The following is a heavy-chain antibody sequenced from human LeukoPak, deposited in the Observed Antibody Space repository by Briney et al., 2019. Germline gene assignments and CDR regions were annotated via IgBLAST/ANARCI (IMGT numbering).Heavy chain of an antibody. V-gene: IGHV3-73*01. CDR1: GFTFSGSA. Sequence: GGSLKLSCAASGFTFSGSAMHWVRQASGKGLEWVGRIRSKANSYATVYAASVKGRFTISRDDSKNTAYLQMNSLKTEDTAVYYCTSGLGSYLRDYWGQGTLVTVSS. CDR3: TSGLGSYLRDY. CDR2: IRSKANSYAT. J-gene: IGHJ4*02. D-gene: IGHD1-26*01.